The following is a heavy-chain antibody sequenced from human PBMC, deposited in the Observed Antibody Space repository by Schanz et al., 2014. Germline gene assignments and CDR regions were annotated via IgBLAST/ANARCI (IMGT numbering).Heavy chain of an antibody. Sequence: QVHLVQSGAEVKKPGASVKVSCKASGYNITSNDVTWVRQATGQGLEWMGWMNPNSGNTGYAQKCQGRVAMTRNTAISTACMELRSMRSDDAAVYYCARDRRRYCSTASCLHDNWFDPWGQGTLVIVAA. CDR2: MNPNSGNT. CDR3: ARDRRRYCSTASCLHDNWFDP. V-gene: IGHV1-8*01. CDR1: GYNITSND. D-gene: IGHD2-2*01. J-gene: IGHJ5*02.